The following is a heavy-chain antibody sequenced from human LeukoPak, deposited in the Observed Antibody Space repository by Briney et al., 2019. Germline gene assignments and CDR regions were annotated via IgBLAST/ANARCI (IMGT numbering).Heavy chain of an antibody. CDR3: ARDPARSGYSYQ. D-gene: IGHD3-22*01. J-gene: IGHJ4*02. CDR2: ISYDGSNK. V-gene: IGHV3-30-3*01. Sequence: GGSLRLSCTASGFTFSSYTMHWIRQAPGKGLEWIAVISYDGSNKYYADSEKYRFNISRENSKYTLYLQINRLRAEDTDVHNFARDPARSGYSYQWGQGTMATVSS. CDR1: GFTFSSYT.